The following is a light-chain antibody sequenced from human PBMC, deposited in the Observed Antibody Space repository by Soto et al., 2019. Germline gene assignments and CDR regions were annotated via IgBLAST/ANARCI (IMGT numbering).Light chain of an antibody. V-gene: IGKV1-17*01. J-gene: IGKJ3*01. Sequence: DLHMTQSPSSLSASVGDRVTITCRASQDIRYALGWFQQKPGKAPKRLVYGASNLENGVPGRFSGSGSGTEFTLTISGLQPEDFASYYCLQHSSYPFSFGPGTKVDI. CDR1: QDIRYA. CDR3: LQHSSYPFS. CDR2: GAS.